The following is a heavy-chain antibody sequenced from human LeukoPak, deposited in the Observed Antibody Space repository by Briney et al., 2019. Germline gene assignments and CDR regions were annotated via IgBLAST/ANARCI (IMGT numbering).Heavy chain of an antibody. V-gene: IGHV1-46*01. D-gene: IGHD3-22*01. CDR1: GYTFTSYY. J-gene: IGHJ4*02. Sequence: ASVKVSCKVSGYTFTSYYMHWVRQAPGQGLEWMGIINPSGGSTSYAQKFQGRVTMTRDMSTSTVYMELSSLRSEDTAVYYCARDLLTYYDSSGYSLSFDYWGQGTLVTVST. CDR3: ARDLLTYYDSSGYSLSFDY. CDR2: INPSGGST.